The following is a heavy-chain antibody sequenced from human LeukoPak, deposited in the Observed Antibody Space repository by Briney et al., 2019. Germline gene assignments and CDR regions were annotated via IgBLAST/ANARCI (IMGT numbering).Heavy chain of an antibody. V-gene: IGHV3-7*01. Sequence: GGSLRLSCAASGFTFSNAWMTWVRQAPGKGLEWVANIKQDGSEKYYVDSVKGRFTISRDNAKNSLYLQMNSLRAEDTAVYYCARGGNWNYAFDYWGQGTLVTVSS. D-gene: IGHD1-7*01. CDR2: IKQDGSEK. J-gene: IGHJ4*02. CDR1: GFTFSNAW. CDR3: ARGGNWNYAFDY.